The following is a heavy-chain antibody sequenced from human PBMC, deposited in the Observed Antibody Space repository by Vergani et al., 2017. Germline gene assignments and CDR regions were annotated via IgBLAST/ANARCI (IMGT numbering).Heavy chain of an antibody. CDR3: ARDRHVVWFDY. V-gene: IGHV7-4-1*02. CDR2: INTNTGNP. CDR1: GYTLTSDA. D-gene: IGHD2-21*01. Sequence: QVQLVQSGSELKKPGASVKVSCKASGYTLTSDAVTWVRQAPGQGLEWMGWINTNTGNPTYAQGVTGRFFFSLDTSVSTAYFQITRLKTEDTAVYYCARDRHVVWFDYWGQGTLVTVPP. J-gene: IGHJ4*02.